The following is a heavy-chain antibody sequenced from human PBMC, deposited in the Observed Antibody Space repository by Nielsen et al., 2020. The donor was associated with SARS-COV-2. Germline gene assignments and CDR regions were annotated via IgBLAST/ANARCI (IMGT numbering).Heavy chain of an antibody. J-gene: IGHJ3*02. V-gene: IGHV3-73*01. Sequence: ESLKISCAASGFSFSDSGMHWVRQASGKGLEWVGRIRSKTHSYETVYAASVRDRFTISRDNAENSLSLQMNSLRAEDTAVYYCARESVTGTDAFDIWGQGTVVTVSS. CDR3: ARESVTGTDAFDI. D-gene: IGHD6-19*01. CDR1: GFSFSDSG. CDR2: IRSKTHSYET.